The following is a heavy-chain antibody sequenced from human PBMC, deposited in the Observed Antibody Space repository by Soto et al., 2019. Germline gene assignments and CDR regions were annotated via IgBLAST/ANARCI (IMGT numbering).Heavy chain of an antibody. Sequence: GESLKISCKGSGYSFTSYWIGWVRQMPGKGLERMGIIYPGDSDTRYSPTFQGQVTISADKPITTAYLQWSSLKASDTAMYYCARHNIVGATYIDYLGQGTLVPVSS. V-gene: IGHV5-51*01. D-gene: IGHD1-26*01. CDR3: ARHNIVGATYIDY. CDR2: IYPGDSDT. CDR1: GYSFTSYW. J-gene: IGHJ4*02.